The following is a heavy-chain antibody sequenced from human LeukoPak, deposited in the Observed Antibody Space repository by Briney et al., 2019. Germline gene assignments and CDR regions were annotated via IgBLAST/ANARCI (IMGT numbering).Heavy chain of an antibody. D-gene: IGHD3-22*01. J-gene: IGHJ3*02. V-gene: IGHV1-69*04. CDR1: GGTFSSYA. CDR2: IIPILGIA. CDR3: ARDKGLVVDPHAFDI. Sequence: ASVKVSCKASGGTFSSYAISWVRQAPGQGLEWMGRIIPILGIANYAQKFQGRVTITADKSTSTAYMELSSLRSEDTAVYYCARDKGLVVDPHAFDIWGQGTMVTVSS.